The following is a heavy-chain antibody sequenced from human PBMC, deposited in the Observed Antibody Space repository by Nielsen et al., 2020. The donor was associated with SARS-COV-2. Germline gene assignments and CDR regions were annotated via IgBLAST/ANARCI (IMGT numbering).Heavy chain of an antibody. D-gene: IGHD5-18*01. CDR2: INHSGST. Sequence: SETLSLTSAVQGGSFRGYHWRRTPQPPGKGLEWIGEINHSGSTNYNPSLKSRVTISVDTSKNQFSLKLSSVTAADTAVYYCARKTIQLWLLGAYYFAYWGHGTLVTVSS. V-gene: IGHV4-34*01. CDR1: GGSFRGYH. CDR3: ARKTIQLWLLGAYYFAY. J-gene: IGHJ4*01.